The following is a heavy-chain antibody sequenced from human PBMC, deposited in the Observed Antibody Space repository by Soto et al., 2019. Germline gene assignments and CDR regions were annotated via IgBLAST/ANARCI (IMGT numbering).Heavy chain of an antibody. CDR1: GYTFTSYG. CDR3: ARVDLLRYYDSSGYPNWFDP. D-gene: IGHD3-22*01. CDR2: ISAYNGNT. V-gene: IGHV1-18*01. Sequence: QVQLVQSGAEVKKPGASVKVSCKASGYTFTSYGISWVRQAPGQGLEWMGWISAYNGNTNYAQKLQGRVTMTTDTSTSTAYMELRSLRSDDTAVYYCARVDLLRYYDSSGYPNWFDPWGQGTLVTVSS. J-gene: IGHJ5*02.